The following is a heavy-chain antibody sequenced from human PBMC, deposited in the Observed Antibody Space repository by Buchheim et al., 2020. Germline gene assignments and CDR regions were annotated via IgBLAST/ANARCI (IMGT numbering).Heavy chain of an antibody. V-gene: IGHV3-30-3*01. J-gene: IGHJ5*02. CDR2: ISYDGSNK. CDR3: ARERRAVVVVAARKESWWFDP. Sequence: QVQLVESGGGVVQPGRSLRLSCAASGFTFSSYAMHWVRQAPGKGLEWVAVISYDGSNKYYADSVKGRFTISRDNSKNTLYLQMNSLRAEDTAVYYCARERRAVVVVAARKESWWFDPWGQGTL. D-gene: IGHD2-15*01. CDR1: GFTFSSYA.